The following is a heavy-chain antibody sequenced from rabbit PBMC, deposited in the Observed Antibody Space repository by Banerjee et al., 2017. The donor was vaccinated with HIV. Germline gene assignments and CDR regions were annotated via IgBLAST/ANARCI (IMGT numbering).Heavy chain of an antibody. CDR3: ARDLAGVIGWNFDL. Sequence: QEQLEESGGDLVKPEGSLTLTCTASGFSFSNKYVMCWVRQAPGKGLEWIACIYAGSSGSTWYASWAKGRFTISKTSSTTVTLQMTSLTAADTATYFCARDLAGVIGWNFDLWGPGTLVTVS. D-gene: IGHD4-1*01. J-gene: IGHJ4*01. CDR2: IYAGSSGST. CDR1: GFSFSNKYV. V-gene: IGHV1S45*01.